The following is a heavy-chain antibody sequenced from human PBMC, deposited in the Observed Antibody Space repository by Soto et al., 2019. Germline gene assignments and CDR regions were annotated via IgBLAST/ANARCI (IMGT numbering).Heavy chain of an antibody. CDR2: IRYGGDT. Sequence: PSETLSLTCTVSGGSISSSNLYWGWFRQPPGKGLEWIGSIRYGGDTSYNPSLKSRISISIDTSKNQFSLKLSSVTAADTAVYYCARGRDDYGDSSQVYYYDYWGQGTLVTVSS. CDR3: ARGRDDYGDSSQVYYYDY. V-gene: IGHV4-39*01. CDR1: GGSISSSNLY. D-gene: IGHD4-17*01. J-gene: IGHJ4*02.